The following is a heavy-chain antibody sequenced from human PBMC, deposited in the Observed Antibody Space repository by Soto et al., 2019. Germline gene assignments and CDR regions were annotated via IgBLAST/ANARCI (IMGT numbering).Heavy chain of an antibody. Sequence: ETLSLTCTVSGGSISSSGYYWGWIRQPPGKGLEWVGSIYYSGSTYYNPSLKSRVTISVDTSKNQFSLKLSSVTAADTAVYYCASIQTTVTTDFDYWGQGTLVTVSS. CDR2: IYYSGST. J-gene: IGHJ4*02. CDR3: ASIQTTVTTDFDY. V-gene: IGHV4-39*01. D-gene: IGHD4-17*01. CDR1: GGSISSSGYY.